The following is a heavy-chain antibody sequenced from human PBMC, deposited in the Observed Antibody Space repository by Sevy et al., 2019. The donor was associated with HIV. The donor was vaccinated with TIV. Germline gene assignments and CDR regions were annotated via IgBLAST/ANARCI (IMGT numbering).Heavy chain of an antibody. CDR2: LNPSTGVT. Sequence: ASVKVSCKASGYTLTGYYLHWVRQAPGQGLEWMGWLNPSTGVTDYAQKFQGRVTMTSDTSINTAYMELNSLRSDDTAVYYCARDPLQNYNGHSGAFDIWGQGTMVTVSS. CDR1: GYTLTGYY. CDR3: ARDPLQNYNGHSGAFDI. V-gene: IGHV1-2*02. D-gene: IGHD1-7*01. J-gene: IGHJ3*02.